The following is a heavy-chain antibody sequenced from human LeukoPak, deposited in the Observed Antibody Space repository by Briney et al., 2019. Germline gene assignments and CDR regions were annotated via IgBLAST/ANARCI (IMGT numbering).Heavy chain of an antibody. D-gene: IGHD6-19*01. J-gene: IGHJ4*02. CDR2: TWYDGSNQ. Sequence: GRSLRLSCEASGFTFSTYGMHWVRQAPGKGLEWVAVTWYDGSNQYYADSVKGRFTISRDNSKNTMYLQMDSLRDEDTAVYYCAREIRDTGWYVDYWGQGTLVTVFS. CDR1: GFTFSTYG. V-gene: IGHV3-33*01. CDR3: AREIRDTGWYVDY.